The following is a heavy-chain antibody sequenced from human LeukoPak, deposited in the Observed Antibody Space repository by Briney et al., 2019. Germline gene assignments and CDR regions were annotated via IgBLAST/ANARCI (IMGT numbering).Heavy chain of an antibody. D-gene: IGHD3-10*01. Sequence: SETLSLTCAVYGESMIGHYWTWIRQPPGKRLEWIGEIHHSGGTNSNPSLKNRVTMSVDMSKNQFSLKLNSVTAADTAVYFCARATASGSGRAYDRWAQGNLVPVSS. V-gene: IGHV4-34*01. CDR3: ARATASGSGRAYDR. CDR1: GESMIGHY. J-gene: IGHJ5*02. CDR2: IHHSGGT.